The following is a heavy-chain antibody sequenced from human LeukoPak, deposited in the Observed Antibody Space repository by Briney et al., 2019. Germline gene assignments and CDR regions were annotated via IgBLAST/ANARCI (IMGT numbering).Heavy chain of an antibody. Sequence: ASVKVSCKASGYTFTSYGISWVRQAPGQGLEWMGWISAYNGNTNYAQKFQGRVTMTTDTSTSTAYMELRNLRSDDTAVYYCARSFSTVVGNWFDPWGQGTLVTVSS. V-gene: IGHV1-18*01. D-gene: IGHD4-23*01. CDR2: ISAYNGNT. CDR1: GYTFTSYG. CDR3: ARSFSTVVGNWFDP. J-gene: IGHJ5*02.